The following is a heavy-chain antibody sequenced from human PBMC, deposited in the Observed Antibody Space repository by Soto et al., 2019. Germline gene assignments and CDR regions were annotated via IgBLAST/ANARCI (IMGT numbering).Heavy chain of an antibody. CDR1: GGSISSSSYY. J-gene: IGHJ6*02. D-gene: IGHD3-22*01. Sequence: SETLSLTCTVSGGSISSSSYYWGWIRQPPGKGLEWIGSIYYSGSTYYNPSLKSRVTISVDTSKNQFSLKLSSVTAADTAVYYCARHRVYYYDSSGYYEYYYYYGMDVWGQGTTVTVSS. V-gene: IGHV4-39*01. CDR2: IYYSGST. CDR3: ARHRVYYYDSSGYYEYYYYYGMDV.